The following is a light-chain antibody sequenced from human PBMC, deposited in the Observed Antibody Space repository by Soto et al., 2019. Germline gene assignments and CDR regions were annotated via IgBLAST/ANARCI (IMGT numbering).Light chain of an antibody. J-gene: IGKJ4*01. V-gene: IGKV1-12*01. CDR1: QGVGSW. CDR3: QPANSFPLT. Sequence: DIQMTQSPSSVSAPVGDRVTITCRASQGVGSWLAWYQQKPGKAPKLLIFAASSLQSGVPSRFSGSGSGTDFTLTISSLQPEDVASYYCQPANSFPLTFGGGTKVEIK. CDR2: AAS.